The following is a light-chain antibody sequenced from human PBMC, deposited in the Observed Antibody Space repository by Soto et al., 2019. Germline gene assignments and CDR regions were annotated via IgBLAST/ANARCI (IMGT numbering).Light chain of an antibody. CDR3: QQYGSSRT. J-gene: IGKJ1*01. CDR2: GAA. CDR1: QRVSSSY. V-gene: IGKV3-20*01. Sequence: EIVLTPSPGTLSLPPAERATLSCKASQRVSSSYLAWYQQKPGQHPSLLIYGAASRATGIPDRFSGSGSGTDVTLTISRLEPEDFAVYYCQQYGSSRTFGQGTKVDIK.